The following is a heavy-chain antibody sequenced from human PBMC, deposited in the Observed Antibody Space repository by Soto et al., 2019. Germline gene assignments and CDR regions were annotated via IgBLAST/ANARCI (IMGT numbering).Heavy chain of an antibody. J-gene: IGHJ4*02. D-gene: IGHD3-3*01. CDR1: GYTFTSYD. CDR3: ARGDDFWSGRLDY. Sequence: QVQLVQSGAEVKKPGASVKVSCKASGYTFTSYDVNWVRQATGQGLEWMGWMSPNSGNTGYAQKFQGRVTMTAKTAITTAYMELSSLRSEDTVVYYCARGDDFWSGRLDYWGQGTLVTASS. CDR2: MSPNSGNT. V-gene: IGHV1-8*01.